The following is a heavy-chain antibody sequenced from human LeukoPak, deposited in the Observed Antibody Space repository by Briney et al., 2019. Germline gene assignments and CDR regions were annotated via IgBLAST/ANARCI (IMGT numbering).Heavy chain of an antibody. V-gene: IGHV4-4*09. Sequence: SETLSLTCTVSRGSISGSIRSYYWSWLRQPPGKGLEWIGYITSSGSVNDNPSLRSRVTISVDTSKNQFFLNLSSVSAADTAVYYCARIPLGYSGAYYFDYWGQGTLVTVSP. D-gene: IGHD5-12*01. CDR3: ARIPLGYSGAYYFDY. CDR1: RGSISGSIRSYY. CDR2: ITSSGSV. J-gene: IGHJ4*02.